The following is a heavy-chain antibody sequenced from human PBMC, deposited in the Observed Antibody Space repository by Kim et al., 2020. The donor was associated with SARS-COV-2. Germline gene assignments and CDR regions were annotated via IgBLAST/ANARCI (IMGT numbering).Heavy chain of an antibody. D-gene: IGHD4-17*01. J-gene: IGHJ4*02. CDR3: ARGDYGDLFDY. V-gene: IGHV4-59*09. CDR2: T. Sequence: TNYNPSLKSRVTISVDTSKNQLSLKLSSVTAADTAVYYCARGDYGDLFDYWGQGTLVTVSS.